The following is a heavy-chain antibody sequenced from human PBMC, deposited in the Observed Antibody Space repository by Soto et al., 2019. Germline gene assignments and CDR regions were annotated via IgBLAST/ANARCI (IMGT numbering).Heavy chain of an antibody. V-gene: IGHV4-30-4*01. D-gene: IGHD3-10*01. CDR1: GGPIKTGDYY. CDR3: ARAGFSYGHLLF. CDR2: VFYSGAT. Sequence: SETLSLTCSVSGGPIKTGDYYWNWIRQPPGKGLEWIGYVFYSGATNYSPSLKSRAAMSMDTSKNQFSLSLTSVTAADTAVYYCARAGFSYGHLLFWGQGIRVTVSS. J-gene: IGHJ4*02.